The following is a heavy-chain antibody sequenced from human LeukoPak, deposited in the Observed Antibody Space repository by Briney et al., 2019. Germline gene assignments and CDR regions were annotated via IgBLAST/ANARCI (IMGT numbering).Heavy chain of an antibody. Sequence: GGSLRLSCAASGFTFSNSGMSWVRQAPGKRLEWVSSITPTSSYIYYADSVKGRFTISRDNAKNSLYLQMNSLRAEDTAVYYCARLRRNNDNTGYYYYYDYWGQGTLVTVSS. V-gene: IGHV3-21*01. D-gene: IGHD3-22*01. CDR2: ITPTSSYI. CDR1: GFTFSNSG. CDR3: ARLRRNNDNTGYYYYYDY. J-gene: IGHJ4*02.